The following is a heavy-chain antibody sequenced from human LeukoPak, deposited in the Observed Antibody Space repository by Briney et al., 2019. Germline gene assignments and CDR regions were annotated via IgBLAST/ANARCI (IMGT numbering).Heavy chain of an antibody. J-gene: IGHJ4*02. CDR3: AKDWYYYGSSDYYVAY. V-gene: IGHV3-23*01. CDR1: GLSFSIYA. Sequence: PGGSLRLSCAGSGLSFSIYAMGWVRQAPGKGLEWVSGISGRGGSTFYADSVKGRFTISRDNSKNTLYLQMNSLRAEDTAVYYCAKDWYYYGSSDYYVAYWGQGTLVTVSS. D-gene: IGHD3-22*01. CDR2: ISGRGGST.